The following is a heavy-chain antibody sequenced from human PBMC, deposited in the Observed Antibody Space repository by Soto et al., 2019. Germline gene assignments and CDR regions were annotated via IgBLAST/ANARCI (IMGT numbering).Heavy chain of an antibody. CDR2: ISSSSSYI. V-gene: IGHV3-21*01. CDR1: GFTFSSYS. CDR3: XXXXXXVINFDY. D-gene: IGHD3-16*02. Sequence: EVQLVESGGGLVKPGGSLRLSCAGPGFTFSSYSMNWVRQAPGXXLEWVSSISSSSSYIYSADSVKGRFTISRDNAKNXXXXXXXXXXXXXXXXXXXXXXXXXVINFDYWGQGTLVTVSS. J-gene: IGHJ4*02.